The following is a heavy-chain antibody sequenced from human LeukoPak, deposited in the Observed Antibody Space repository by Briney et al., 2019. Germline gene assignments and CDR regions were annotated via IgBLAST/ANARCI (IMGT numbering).Heavy chain of an antibody. CDR1: GGTFISYA. CDR3: ASSIVGATYFDY. D-gene: IGHD1-26*01. CDR2: IIPIFGTA. Sequence: GASVKVSCKASGGTFISYAISWVRQAPGQGLEWMGGIIPIFGTANYAQKFQGRVTITADESTSTAYMELSSLRSEDTAVYYCASSIVGATYFDYWGQGTLVTVSS. V-gene: IGHV1-69*13. J-gene: IGHJ4*02.